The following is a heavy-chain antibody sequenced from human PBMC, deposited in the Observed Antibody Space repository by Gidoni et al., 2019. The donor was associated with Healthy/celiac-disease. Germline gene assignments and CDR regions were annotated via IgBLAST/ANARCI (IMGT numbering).Heavy chain of an antibody. J-gene: IGHJ5*02. V-gene: IGHV3-48*02. CDR2: ISSSSSTI. D-gene: IGHD3-10*01. CDR3: ARDRGITMVRGVKNWFDP. Sequence: EVQLVESGGGLVQPGGSLRLSCAASGFTFSSYSMNWVRQAPGKGLEWVSYISSSSSTIYYADSVKGRFTISRDNAKNSLYLQMNSLRDEDTAVYYCARDRGITMVRGVKNWFDPWGQGTLVTVSS. CDR1: GFTFSSYS.